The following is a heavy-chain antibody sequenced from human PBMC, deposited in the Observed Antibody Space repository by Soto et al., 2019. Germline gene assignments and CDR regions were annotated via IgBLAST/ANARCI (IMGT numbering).Heavy chain of an antibody. Sequence: SETLSLTCTVSGGSISSSSYYWGWIRQPPGKGLEWIGSIYYSGSTYYNPSLKSRVTISVDTSKNQFSLKLSPVTAADTAVYYCARPRSTYWGLNANAFDIWGQGTMVTVSS. CDR3: ARPRSTYWGLNANAFDI. D-gene: IGHD7-27*01. CDR2: IYYSGST. CDR1: GGSISSSSYY. V-gene: IGHV4-39*01. J-gene: IGHJ3*02.